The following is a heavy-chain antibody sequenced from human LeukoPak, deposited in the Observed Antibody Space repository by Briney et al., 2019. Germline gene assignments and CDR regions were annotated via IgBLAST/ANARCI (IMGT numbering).Heavy chain of an antibody. V-gene: IGHV1-18*01. CDR2: ISAYNGDI. J-gene: IGHJ3*02. D-gene: IGHD3-22*01. Sequence: ASVKVSCKASGYTFTSYAMHWVRQAPGQGLEWMGWISAYNGDINYAQKFQGRVTMTTDTSTSTAYMEPRGLRSDDTAVYYCAYSRIVVVPDAFDIWGQGTMVTVSS. CDR1: GYTFTSYA. CDR3: AYSRIVVVPDAFDI.